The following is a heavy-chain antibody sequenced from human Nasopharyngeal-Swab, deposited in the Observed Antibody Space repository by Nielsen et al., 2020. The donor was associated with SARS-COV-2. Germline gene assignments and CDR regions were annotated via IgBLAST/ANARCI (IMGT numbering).Heavy chain of an antibody. Sequence: GESLKISCTASGFIFSNYGMHWVRQAPGKGLEWVAVISYDGINKYNADSVKGRFTISRDNSKDTLYLQMNSLRPEDTAVYYCASLARDYWGQGTLVTVSS. V-gene: IGHV3-30*03. CDR2: ISYDGINK. J-gene: IGHJ4*02. CDR1: GFIFSNYG. CDR3: ASLARDY.